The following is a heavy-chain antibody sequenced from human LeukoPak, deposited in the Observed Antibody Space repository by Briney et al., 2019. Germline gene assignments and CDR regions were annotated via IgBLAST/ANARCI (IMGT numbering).Heavy chain of an antibody. J-gene: IGHJ4*02. V-gene: IGHV4-4*07. CDR1: GGSISSYY. D-gene: IGHD4-23*01. CDR3: AREAGGNRPLDY. Sequence: PLETLSLTCNVSGGSISSYYWSWIRQPAGKGLEWIGRIYTSGNTNYNPSLKSRVTMSLDPSKNQVSLNLSSVTAADTAIYYCAREAGGNRPLDYWGQGTLVTVSS. CDR2: IYTSGNT.